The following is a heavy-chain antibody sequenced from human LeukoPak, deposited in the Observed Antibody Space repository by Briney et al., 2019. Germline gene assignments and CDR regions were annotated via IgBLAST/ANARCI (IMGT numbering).Heavy chain of an antibody. CDR3: AKTVAGTTAFFDY. J-gene: IGHJ4*02. V-gene: IGHV3-74*01. CDR1: GFTFSSYW. Sequence: GGSLRLSCAASGFTFSSYWMHWVRQAPGKGLVWVSRINSDGSSTSYADSVKGRFTISRDNAKNTLYLQMNSLRAEDTAVYYCAKTVAGTTAFFDYWGQGTLVTVSS. D-gene: IGHD4-11*01. CDR2: INSDGSST.